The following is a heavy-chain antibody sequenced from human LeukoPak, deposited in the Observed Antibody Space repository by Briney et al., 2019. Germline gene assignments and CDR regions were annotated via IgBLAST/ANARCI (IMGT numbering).Heavy chain of an antibody. CDR2: IYTSGST. J-gene: IGHJ3*02. CDR1: GVSISSFY. Sequence: SETLSLTCTVFGVSISSFYWSWIRQPAGKGLQWIGRIYTSGSTNYSPSLRSRVTMSVDTSKNQFSLKLNSVTAADTAVYYCARDWKAEDYYGSGSHAFDIWGQGTIVTVSS. CDR3: ARDWKAEDYYGSGSHAFDI. V-gene: IGHV4-4*07. D-gene: IGHD3-10*01.